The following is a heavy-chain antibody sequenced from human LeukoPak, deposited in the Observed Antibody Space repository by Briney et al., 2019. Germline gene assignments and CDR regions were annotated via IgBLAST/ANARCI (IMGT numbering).Heavy chain of an antibody. CDR2: IIPIFGTA. J-gene: IGHJ3*02. CDR1: AATFSSYT. CDR3: ARVPAGGSFDI. Sequence: SVKLSCNAAAATFSSYTISWVRHAPGPGLELRGGIIPIFGTANYAQKFQGRVTSTADESTSTAYMELSSLRSEDTAVYYGARVPAGGSFDIWGQGKMVTVSS. D-gene: IGHD1-14*01. V-gene: IGHV1-69*01.